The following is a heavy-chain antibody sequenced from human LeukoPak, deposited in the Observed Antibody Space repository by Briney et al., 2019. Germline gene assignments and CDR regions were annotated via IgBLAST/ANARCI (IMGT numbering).Heavy chain of an antibody. CDR2: IIPIFGTA. D-gene: IGHD4-23*01. CDR1: GGTFSSYA. Sequence: GASVKVSCKASGGTFSSYAISWVRQAPGQGLEWMGGIIPIFGTANYAQKFRGRVTITADKSTSTAYMELSSLRSEDTAVYYCARISDYDGYFDYWGQGTLVTVSS. J-gene: IGHJ4*02. CDR3: ARISDYDGYFDY. V-gene: IGHV1-69*06.